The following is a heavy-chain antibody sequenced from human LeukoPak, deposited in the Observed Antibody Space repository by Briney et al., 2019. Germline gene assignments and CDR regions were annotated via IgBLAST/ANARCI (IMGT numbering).Heavy chain of an antibody. J-gene: IGHJ4*02. V-gene: IGHV1-2*02. CDR1: GYTFTAYY. CDR2: INSNSGGT. CDR3: ARDPSGYSYGYSDY. Sequence: ASVKVSCKASGYTFTAYYMHWVRQAPGQGLEWMGWINSNSGGTNYAQKFQGRVTMTRDTSISTVYMELSRLRSDDTAVFYCARDPSGYSYGYSDYWGQGTLVTVSS. D-gene: IGHD5-18*01.